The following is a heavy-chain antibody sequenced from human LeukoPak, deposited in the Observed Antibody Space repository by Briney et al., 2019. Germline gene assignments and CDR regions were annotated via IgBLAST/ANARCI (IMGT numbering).Heavy chain of an antibody. J-gene: IGHJ6*02. CDR1: GDSISNGVKY. Sequence: SETLSLTCTVSGDSISNGVKYWSWIRQHPGRGLEWIGYIYHSGRSYYNPSLKSRITMSVDTSKNQFSLNLSSVTAADTAVYYCAKDPIVGARFHYYYGMDVWGQGTTVTVSS. CDR3: AKDPIVGARFHYYYGMDV. CDR2: IYHSGRS. V-gene: IGHV4-31*03. D-gene: IGHD1-26*01.